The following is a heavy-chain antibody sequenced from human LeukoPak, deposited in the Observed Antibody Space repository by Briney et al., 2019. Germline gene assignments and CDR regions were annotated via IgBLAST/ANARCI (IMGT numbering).Heavy chain of an antibody. CDR1: GGSISSGSYY. D-gene: IGHD5-12*01. Sequence: PSQTLSLTCTVSGGSISSGSYYWSWIRQPAGKGLEWIGRIYTSGSTNYNPSLKSRVTISVDTSKNQFSLKLSSVTAADTAVCYCARDSGAFDYWGQGTLVTVSS. CDR3: ARDSGAFDY. V-gene: IGHV4-61*02. J-gene: IGHJ4*02. CDR2: IYTSGST.